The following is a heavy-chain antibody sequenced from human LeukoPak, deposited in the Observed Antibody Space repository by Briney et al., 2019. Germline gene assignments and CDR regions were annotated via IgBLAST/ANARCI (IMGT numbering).Heavy chain of an antibody. D-gene: IGHD6-13*01. CDR1: GGSISSYY. CDR2: IYTSGST. Sequence: TPSETLSLTCTVSGGSISSYYWSWIRQPAGKGLEWIGRIYTSGSTNYNPSLKSRVTMSVDTSKNQFSLKLSSVTAADTAVYYCARSPAFWPQLVVGWFDPWGQGTLVTVSS. CDR3: ARSPAFWPQLVVGWFDP. V-gene: IGHV4-4*07. J-gene: IGHJ5*02.